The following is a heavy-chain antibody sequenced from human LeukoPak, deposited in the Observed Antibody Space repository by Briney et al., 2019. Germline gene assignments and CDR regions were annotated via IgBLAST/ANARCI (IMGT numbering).Heavy chain of an antibody. CDR2: ISGSGGST. V-gene: IGHV3-23*01. Sequence: GGSLRLSCAASGFTFSSYAMSWVRQAPGKGLEWVSAISGSGGSTYYADSVKGRFTISRDNSKNTLYLQMNSLRAEDTAVYYCAKSPTAAGLIYYFDYWGQGTLVTVSS. CDR1: GFTFSSYA. D-gene: IGHD6-13*01. J-gene: IGHJ4*02. CDR3: AKSPTAAGLIYYFDY.